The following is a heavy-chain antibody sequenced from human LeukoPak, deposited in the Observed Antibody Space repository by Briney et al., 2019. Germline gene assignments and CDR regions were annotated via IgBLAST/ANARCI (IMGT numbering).Heavy chain of an antibody. CDR3: GRVSTGPV. V-gene: IGHV3-21*01. J-gene: IGHJ4*02. CDR1: GFIFSNFN. CDR2: ISSTGNYI. D-gene: IGHD1-1*01. Sequence: GSLRVSCVGSGFIFSNFNMNWVRQAPGKGLEWVSSISSTGNYIHYADSVKGRFTISRDNAQKSLYLQMNSLRVEDSAVYYCGRVSTGPVWGQGTLVTVSS.